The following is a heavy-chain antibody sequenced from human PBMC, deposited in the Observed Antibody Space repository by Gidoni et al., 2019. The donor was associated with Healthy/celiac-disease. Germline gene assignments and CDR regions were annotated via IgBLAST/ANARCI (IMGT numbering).Heavy chain of an antibody. CDR1: GFTFSSYE. CDR3: ARPRPYYDSSLDY. D-gene: IGHD3-22*01. CDR2: ISSGGSTI. Sequence: EVQLVESGGGLVQPGGSLSISCAASGFTFSSYEMNWVRQDPGKGLGWFSYISSGGSTIYYADSVNGRFTISRDNAKNSLYLQMNSLRAEDTAVYYCARPRPYYDSSLDYWGQGTLVTVSS. J-gene: IGHJ4*02. V-gene: IGHV3-48*03.